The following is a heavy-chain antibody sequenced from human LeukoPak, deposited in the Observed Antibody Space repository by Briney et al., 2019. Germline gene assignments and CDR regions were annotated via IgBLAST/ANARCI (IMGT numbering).Heavy chain of an antibody. CDR2: IYYRGST. J-gene: IGHJ4*02. Sequence: SETLSLTCTVSGDSISSYYWSWIRQPPGKGLEWIGYIYYRGSTNYNPSLKSRVTISVDTSKNQFSLKLNSVTAADTAVYYCARHRRQQLVYSFDYWGQGTLVTVSS. V-gene: IGHV4-59*08. D-gene: IGHD6-13*01. CDR3: ARHRRQQLVYSFDY. CDR1: GDSISSYY.